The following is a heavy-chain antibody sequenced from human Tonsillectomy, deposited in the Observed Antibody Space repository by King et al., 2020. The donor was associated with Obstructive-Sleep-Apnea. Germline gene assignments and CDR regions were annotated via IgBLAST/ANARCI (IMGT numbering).Heavy chain of an antibody. V-gene: IGHV3-7*01. CDR2: IKQDGSEK. Sequence: VQLVESGGGLVQPGGSLRLSCAASGFTFRSYWMSWVRQAPGKGLEWVANIKQDGSEKYYVDSVKGRFTISRDNAKNSLYLQMNSLRAEDTAVYYCARDGHGMDVWGQGTTVTVSS. CDR3: ARDGHGMDV. J-gene: IGHJ6*02. CDR1: GFTFRSYW.